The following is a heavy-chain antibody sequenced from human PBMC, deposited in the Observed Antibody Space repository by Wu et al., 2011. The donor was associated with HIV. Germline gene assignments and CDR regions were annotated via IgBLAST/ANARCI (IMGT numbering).Heavy chain of an antibody. CDR1: GYTFSKYY. J-gene: IGHJ1*01. D-gene: IGHD3-10*01. CDR2: INPTSGST. V-gene: IGHV1-46*04. CDR3: AREGSGSSAEYFQH. Sequence: QVQLVQSGAEVRKPEASVKVSCKASGYTFSKYYMHWVRQAPGRGLEWMGMINPTSGSTSYAQKLQGRVTMTRDTSTSIVYMELTSLRSEDTAVYYCAREGSGSSAEYFQHWGQGTLVTVSS.